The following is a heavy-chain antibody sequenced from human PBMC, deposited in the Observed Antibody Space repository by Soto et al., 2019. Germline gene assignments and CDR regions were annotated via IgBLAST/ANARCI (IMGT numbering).Heavy chain of an antibody. CDR3: VKEGKMGVEGFDF. D-gene: IGHD1-26*01. J-gene: IGHJ4*02. CDR2: VRADFVTT. Sequence: RGSLIICCAASLFTFSDHGMHWLRQAPGEGLEWVSGVRADFVTTPYADSVKGRFTSSRDNSKNTLYLQMNSLRAEDTAIYHCVKEGKMGVEGFDFWGQGTMVTVSS. V-gene: IGHV3-23*01. CDR1: LFTFSDHG.